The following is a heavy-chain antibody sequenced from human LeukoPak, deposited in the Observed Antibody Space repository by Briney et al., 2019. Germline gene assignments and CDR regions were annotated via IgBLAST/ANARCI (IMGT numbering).Heavy chain of an antibody. J-gene: IGHJ4*02. CDR3: ARVWVGATFVFDY. D-gene: IGHD1-26*01. CDR1: GYTFTGYY. Sequence: ASVKVSCKASGYTFTGYYMHWVRQAPGQGLEWMGWINPNSGGTNYAQKFQGRVTMTRDTSISTAYTELSRLRSDDTAVYYCARVWVGATFVFDYWGQGTLVTVSS. V-gene: IGHV1-2*02. CDR2: INPNSGGT.